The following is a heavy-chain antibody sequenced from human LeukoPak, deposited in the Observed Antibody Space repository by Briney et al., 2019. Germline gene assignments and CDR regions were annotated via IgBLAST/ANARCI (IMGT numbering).Heavy chain of an antibody. D-gene: IGHD5-24*01. CDR3: ARQDDYHLDY. Sequence: GESLKISCQGFGYSFTNYWIGWGRQLPGKGLEWMGIINPGVSDVRYSPSFQGQATIPADKSISTAYLQWSSLKASDTAMYYCARQDDYHLDYWGQGTLVTVSS. J-gene: IGHJ4*02. CDR1: GYSFTNYW. V-gene: IGHV5-51*01. CDR2: INPGVSDV.